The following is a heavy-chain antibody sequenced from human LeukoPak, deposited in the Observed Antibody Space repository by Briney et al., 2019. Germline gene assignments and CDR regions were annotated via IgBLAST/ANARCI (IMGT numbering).Heavy chain of an antibody. V-gene: IGHV4-34*01. CDR3: ASTVGATHYYYYYMDV. CDR2: INHSGST. CDR1: GGSFSGYY. D-gene: IGHD1-26*01. Sequence: SETLSPTCAVYGGSFSGYYWSWIRQPPGKGLEWIGEINHSGSTNYNPSLKSRVTISVDTSKNQFSLKLSSVTAADTAVYYCASTVGATHYYYYYMDVWGKGTTVTVSS. J-gene: IGHJ6*03.